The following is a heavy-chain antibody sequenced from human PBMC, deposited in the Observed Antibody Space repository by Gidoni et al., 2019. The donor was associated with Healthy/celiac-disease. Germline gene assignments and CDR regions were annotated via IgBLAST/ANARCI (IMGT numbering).Heavy chain of an antibody. Sequence: VQLAESGGGLVKPGGSLRLSCAASGFTFSDYYLSWIRQAPGKGLEWVSYISSSGSTIYYADSVKGRFTISRDNAKNSLYLQMNSLRAEDTAVYYCAREANDFWRGYYYYYYMDVWGKGTTVTVSS. V-gene: IGHV3-11*01. CDR3: AREANDFWRGYYYYYYMDV. D-gene: IGHD3-3*01. CDR2: ISSSGSTI. J-gene: IGHJ6*03. CDR1: GFTFSDYY.